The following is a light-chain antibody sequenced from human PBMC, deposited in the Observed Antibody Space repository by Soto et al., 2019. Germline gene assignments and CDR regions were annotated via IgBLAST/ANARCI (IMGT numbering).Light chain of an antibody. CDR2: EVS. Sequence: QSALTQPASVSGSPGQSITISCSGSSSDIGGHNYVSWYQQHPGKAPKLILYEVSYRPSGVSNRFSGSKSGNTASLTVSGLQAEDEADYYCSSYAGSSNVFGTGTKVTVL. V-gene: IGLV2-14*01. CDR3: SSYAGSSNV. J-gene: IGLJ1*01. CDR1: SSDIGGHNY.